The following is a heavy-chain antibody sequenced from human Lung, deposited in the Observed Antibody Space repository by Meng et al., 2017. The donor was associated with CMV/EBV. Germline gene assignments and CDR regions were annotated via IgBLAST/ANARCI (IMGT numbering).Heavy chain of an antibody. CDR1: GGSISSGGYY. CDR2: IYYSGST. CDR3: ARDRSHSYYYYGMDV. Sequence: SETLSLTCTVSGGSISSGGYYWSWIRQHPGKGLEWIGYIYYSGSTYYNPSLKSRVTISVDTSKNQFSLKLSSVTAADTAVYYCARDRSHSYYYYGMDVWGQWXTVSVSS. V-gene: IGHV4-31*03. J-gene: IGHJ6*01.